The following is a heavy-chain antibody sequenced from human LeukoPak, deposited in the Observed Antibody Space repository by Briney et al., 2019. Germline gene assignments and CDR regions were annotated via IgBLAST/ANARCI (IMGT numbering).Heavy chain of an antibody. CDR2: ISGSGGST. D-gene: IGHD4-17*01. V-gene: IGHV3-23*01. CDR3: AKARSSTVTTSFDY. CDR1: GFTFSSFA. J-gene: IGHJ4*02. Sequence: GGSLRLSCAASGFTFSSFAMTWVRQAPGEGLEWVSTISGSGGSTYYADSVKGRFTISRDNSKNTLYLQMNSLRAEDTAVYYCAKARSSTVTTSFDYWGQGTLVTVSS.